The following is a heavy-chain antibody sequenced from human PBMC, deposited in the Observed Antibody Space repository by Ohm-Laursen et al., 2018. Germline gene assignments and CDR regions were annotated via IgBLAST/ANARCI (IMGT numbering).Heavy chain of an antibody. CDR3: VKGPGGYRYGDY. J-gene: IGHJ4*02. D-gene: IGHD5-18*01. CDR1: GFTFNSYA. V-gene: IGHV3-23*01. Sequence: SLRLSCAASGFTFNSYAMSWVRQAPGKGLEWVSATSVSGGSAYYADSVKGRFTISRDNSKNTLYLQMNSLRAEDTAVYSCVKGPGGYRYGDYWGQGTLVTVSS. CDR2: TSVSGGSA.